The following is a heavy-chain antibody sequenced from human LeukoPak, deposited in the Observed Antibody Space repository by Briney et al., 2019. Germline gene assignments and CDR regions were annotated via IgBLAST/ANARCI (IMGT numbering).Heavy chain of an antibody. J-gene: IGHJ4*02. Sequence: PGGSLRLSCAASGFTFSSYAMSWVRQAPGKGLEWVSAISGSGGSTYYADSVKGRFTISRDNSKNTLYLQMNSLRAEDTAVYYCAPHSSGHQFLDYWGQGTLVTVSS. V-gene: IGHV3-23*01. CDR2: ISGSGGST. CDR1: GFTFSSYA. D-gene: IGHD3-22*01. CDR3: APHSSGHQFLDY.